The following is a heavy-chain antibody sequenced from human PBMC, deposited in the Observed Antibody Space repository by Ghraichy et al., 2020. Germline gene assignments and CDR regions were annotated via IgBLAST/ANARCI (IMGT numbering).Heavy chain of an antibody. J-gene: IGHJ4*02. Sequence: GESLNISCAASGFTFSNYVIHWVRQAPGKGLEWVAVISYDGSNKYYADSVKGRFTISRDNSKNTLYLQMNSLRAEDTAVYYCASLDYGEHFDYWGQGTLVTVSS. V-gene: IGHV3-30*04. D-gene: IGHD4-17*01. CDR3: ASLDYGEHFDY. CDR2: ISYDGSNK. CDR1: GFTFSNYV.